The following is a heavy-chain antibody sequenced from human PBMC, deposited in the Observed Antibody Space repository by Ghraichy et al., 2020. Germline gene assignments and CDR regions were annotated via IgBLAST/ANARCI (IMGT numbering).Heavy chain of an antibody. J-gene: IGHJ6*02. CDR2: INHSGST. CDR3: ARGAGYYKYYGMDV. Sequence: SETLSLTCAVYGGSFSGYYWSWIRQPPGKGLEWIGEINHSGSTNYNPSLKSRVTISVDTSKNQFSLKLSSVTAADTAVYYCARGAGYYKYYGMDVWGQGTTVTVSS. D-gene: IGHD3-9*01. V-gene: IGHV4-34*01. CDR1: GGSFSGYY.